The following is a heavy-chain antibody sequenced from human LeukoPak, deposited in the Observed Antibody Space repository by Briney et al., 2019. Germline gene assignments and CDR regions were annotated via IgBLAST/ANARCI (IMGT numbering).Heavy chain of an antibody. CDR2: IRYDGSNN. CDR1: GFTFSGYG. J-gene: IGHJ4*02. CDR3: AKTFTSSWYFDY. Sequence: PGGSLRLSCAASGFTFSGYGMHWVRQAPGKGLEWVAFIRYDGSNNYYADSVKGRFTVSRDNSKNTLYLQVDRLRAEDTAVFHCAKTFTSSWYFDYWGQGTLVTVSS. V-gene: IGHV3-30*02. D-gene: IGHD6-13*01.